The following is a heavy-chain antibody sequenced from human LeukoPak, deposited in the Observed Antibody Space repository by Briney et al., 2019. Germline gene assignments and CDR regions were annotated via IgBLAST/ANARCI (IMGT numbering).Heavy chain of an antibody. D-gene: IGHD4-23*01. CDR3: ARGGVTYYFDY. Sequence: SETLSLTCTVSGCSISSGYYWGWIRQPPGKGLEWIGSIYHSGSTYYNPSLKSRVTISVDTSKNQFSLKLSSVTAADTAVYYCARGGVTYYFDYWGQGTLVTVSS. CDR2: IYHSGST. V-gene: IGHV4-38-2*02. J-gene: IGHJ4*02. CDR1: GCSISSGYY.